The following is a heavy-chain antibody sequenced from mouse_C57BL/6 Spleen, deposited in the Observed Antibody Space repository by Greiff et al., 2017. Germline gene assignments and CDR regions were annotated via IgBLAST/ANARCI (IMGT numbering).Heavy chain of an antibody. CDR1: GYTFTSYW. V-gene: IGHV1-64*01. D-gene: IGHD1-1*01. CDR2: IHPNSGST. J-gene: IGHJ4*01. CDR3: ARGYDSICYAMDY. Sequence: VQLQQPGAELVKPGASVKLSCKASGYTFTSYWMHWVKQRPGQGLEWIGMIHPNSGSTNYNEKFKSKATLTVDKSSSTAYMQLSSLTSEASAVYYGARGYDSICYAMDYWGQGTSVTVSS.